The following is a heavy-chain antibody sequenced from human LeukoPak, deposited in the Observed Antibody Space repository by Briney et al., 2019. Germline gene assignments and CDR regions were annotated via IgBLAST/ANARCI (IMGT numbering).Heavy chain of an antibody. V-gene: IGHV4-39*07. CDR1: GGSISSSSYY. Sequence: SETLSLTCTVSGGSISSSSYYWGWIRQPPGKGLEWIGEINHSGSTNYNPSLKSRVTISVDTSKRQFSLKLSSVTAADTAVYYCSKGGPHTVTTYRWFDPWGQGTLVTVSS. CDR2: INHSGST. D-gene: IGHD4-17*01. CDR3: SKGGPHTVTTYRWFDP. J-gene: IGHJ5*02.